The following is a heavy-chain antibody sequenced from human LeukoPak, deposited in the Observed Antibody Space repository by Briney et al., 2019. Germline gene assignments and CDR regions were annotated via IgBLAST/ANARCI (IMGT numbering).Heavy chain of an antibody. CDR1: GFTFSSYG. D-gene: IGHD3-3*01. V-gene: IGHV3-33*06. CDR3: AKDSDFWSGYYQH. CDR2: IWYDGSNK. Sequence: PGRSLRLSCAASGFTFSSYGMHWVRQAPGKGLEWVAVIWYDGSNKYYADSVKGRFTISRDNSKNTLYLQMNSLRAEDTAVYHCAKDSDFWSGYYQHWGQGTLVTVSS. J-gene: IGHJ1*01.